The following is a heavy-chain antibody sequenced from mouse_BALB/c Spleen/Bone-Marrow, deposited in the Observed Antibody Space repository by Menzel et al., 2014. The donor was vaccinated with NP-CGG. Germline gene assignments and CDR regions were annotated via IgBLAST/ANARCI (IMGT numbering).Heavy chain of an antibody. D-gene: IGHD2-4*01. J-gene: IGHJ2*01. CDR3: ARQTYYDYDGYFDC. Sequence: EVKLVESGGDLVKPGGSLKLSCAASGFTFSSYGMSWVRQTPDKRLECVATISSGGSYTYYPDSVKGRFTISRDNAKNTLYLQMSSLKSEDTAMYYCARQTYYDYDGYFDCWGQGTTLTVSS. CDR1: GFTFSSYG. CDR2: ISSGGSYT. V-gene: IGHV5-6*01.